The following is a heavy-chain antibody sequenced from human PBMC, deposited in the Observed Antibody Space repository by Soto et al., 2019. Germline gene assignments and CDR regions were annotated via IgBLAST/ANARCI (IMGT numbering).Heavy chain of an antibody. Sequence: GGSLRLSCAASGFTFSSYAMSWVRQAPGKGLEWVSAISGSGGSTYYADSVKGRFTISSDNSKNTLYLQMNSLRAEDTAVYYCAKDLIPGFLEWLGSGAHYWGQGTLVTVSS. CDR1: GFTFSSYA. J-gene: IGHJ4*02. CDR3: AKDLIPGFLEWLGSGAHY. D-gene: IGHD3-3*01. CDR2: ISGSGGST. V-gene: IGHV3-23*01.